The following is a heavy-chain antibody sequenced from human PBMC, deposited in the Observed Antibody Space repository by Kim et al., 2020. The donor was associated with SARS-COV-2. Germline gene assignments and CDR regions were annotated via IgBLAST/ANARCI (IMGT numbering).Heavy chain of an antibody. CDR1: GFSFNNYA. Sequence: GGSLRLSCAASGFSFNNYAMHWVRQAPGKGLEWVAFISYEGSKKQYLDSLKGRFTVSRDYSKNTLYLQMNSLTAEDTAVYYCAKQGYRFELNTYYGMDLWGQGPTVTVSS. D-gene: IGHD5-12*01. CDR2: ISYEGSKK. J-gene: IGHJ6*02. V-gene: IGHV3-30*18. CDR3: AKQGYRFELNTYYGMDL.